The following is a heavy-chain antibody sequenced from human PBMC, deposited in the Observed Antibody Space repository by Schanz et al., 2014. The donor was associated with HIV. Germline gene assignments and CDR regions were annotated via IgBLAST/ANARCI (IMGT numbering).Heavy chain of an antibody. D-gene: IGHD3-16*01. CDR1: GFTFSNYW. Sequence: EVQLVESGGGLVQPGGSLRLSCTASGFTFSNYWMHWVRQVPGKGLVWVSRINSDGRSANYADSVKGRFTISRDNAKNTLILQMNSLRAEDTAVYYCAKTTWGRRVDAFDIWGQGTMVTVSS. J-gene: IGHJ3*02. CDR2: INSDGRSA. V-gene: IGHV3-74*01. CDR3: AKTTWGRRVDAFDI.